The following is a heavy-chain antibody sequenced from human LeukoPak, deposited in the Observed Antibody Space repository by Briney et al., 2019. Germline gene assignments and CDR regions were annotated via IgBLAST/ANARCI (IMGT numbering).Heavy chain of an antibody. CDR2: ISYDGSNK. D-gene: IGHD3-10*01. CDR3: VRYYTRHSWHFDL. J-gene: IGHJ2*01. V-gene: IGHV3-30*03. CDR1: GFTFSSYG. Sequence: PGRSLRLSCAASGFTFSSYGMHWVRQAPGKGLEWVAVISYDGSNKYYADSVKGRFTISRDNSKNTLYLQMNSLRAEDTAVYYCVRYYTRHSWHFDLWGRGTLVTVSS.